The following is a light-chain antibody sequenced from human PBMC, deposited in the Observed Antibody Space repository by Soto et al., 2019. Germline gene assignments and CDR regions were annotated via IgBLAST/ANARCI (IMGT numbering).Light chain of an antibody. V-gene: IGLV2-23*02. J-gene: IGLJ1*01. CDR1: SSDVGRYDL. CDR2: EVR. CDR3: CSYAGSDYF. Sequence: QSALTQPASVSGSPGQSLSISCTGASSDVGRYDLVSWYQQHPGKAPKLIIYEVRKRPSGVSHRFSGSRSANTASLTISGLQAEDEADYYCCSYAGSDYFFGTGTQLTVL.